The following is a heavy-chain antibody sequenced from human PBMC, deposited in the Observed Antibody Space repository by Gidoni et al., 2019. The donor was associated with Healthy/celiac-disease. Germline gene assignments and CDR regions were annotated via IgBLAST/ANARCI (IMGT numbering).Heavy chain of an antibody. J-gene: IGHJ4*02. CDR3: AKGPSSSWSAYYFDY. CDR2: ISYDGSNK. Sequence: QVQLVESGGGVVQPGRSLRLSCAASGFTFSSYGMHWVRQAPGKGLEWVAVISYDGSNKYYADSVKGRFTISRDNSKNTLYLQMNSLRAEDTAVYYCAKGPSSSWSAYYFDYWGQGTLVTVSS. D-gene: IGHD6-13*01. V-gene: IGHV3-30*18. CDR1: GFTFSSYG.